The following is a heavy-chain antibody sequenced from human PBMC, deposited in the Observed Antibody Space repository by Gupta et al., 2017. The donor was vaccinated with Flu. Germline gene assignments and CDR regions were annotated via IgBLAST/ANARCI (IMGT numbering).Heavy chain of an antibody. Sequence: QVQLVQSGAEVKKPGASVKVSCKASGYTFTSYYMHLVRQALGQGLEWMGIINPSGGSTSYEQKFQGRVTMTRDTSTSTVYMELSSLRSEDTAVYYCASGEVGATRTHYYYYYGMDVWGQETTVTVSS. J-gene: IGHJ6*02. CDR1: GYTFTSYY. V-gene: IGHV1-46*01. CDR2: INPSGGST. D-gene: IGHD1-26*01. CDR3: ASGEVGATRTHYYYYYGMDV.